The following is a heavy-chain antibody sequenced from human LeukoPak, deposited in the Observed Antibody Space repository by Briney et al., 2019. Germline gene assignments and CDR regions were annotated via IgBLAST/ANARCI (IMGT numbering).Heavy chain of an antibody. V-gene: IGHV4-39*01. CDR1: GGSISSSSYY. Sequence: SETLSLTCTVSGGSISSSSYYWGWIRQPPGKGLEWIGSIYYSGSTYYNPSLKGRVTISVDTSKNQFSLKLSSVTAADTAVYYCAIVYDFWSGHYFDYWGQGTLVTVSS. CDR2: IYYSGST. CDR3: AIVYDFWSGHYFDY. J-gene: IGHJ4*02. D-gene: IGHD3-3*01.